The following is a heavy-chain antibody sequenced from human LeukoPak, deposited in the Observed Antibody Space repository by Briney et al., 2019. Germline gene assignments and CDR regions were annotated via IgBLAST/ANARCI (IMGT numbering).Heavy chain of an antibody. CDR2: INPSDSDT. CDR1: GYSFTTYW. V-gene: IGHV5-51*01. D-gene: IGHD2-8*01. J-gene: IGHJ2*01. CDR3: ARLPNGGVRYFDV. Sequence: GESLKISCKGSGYSFTTYWIAWLRQMPGKGLECMGIINPSDSDTRYRPSLQGQVTISVDKSITTAYLQWNSLKAPDTAIYYCARLPNGGVRYFDVWGRGTLVTVSS.